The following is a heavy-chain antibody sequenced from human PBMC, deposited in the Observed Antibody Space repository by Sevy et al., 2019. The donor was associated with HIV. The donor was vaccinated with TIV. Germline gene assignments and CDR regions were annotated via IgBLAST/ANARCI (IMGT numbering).Heavy chain of an antibody. CDR1: GYTFTSYG. V-gene: IGHV1-18*04. CDR3: ARVGDYYYDSSGYYDY. J-gene: IGHJ4*02. CDR2: ISAYNGNT. Sequence: ALVKVSGKASGYTFTSYGISWVRLAPGQGLEWMGWISAYNGNTNYAQKLQGRVTMTTDTSTSTAYMELRSLRSDDTAVYYCARVGDYYYDSSGYYDYWGQGTLVTVSS. D-gene: IGHD3-22*01.